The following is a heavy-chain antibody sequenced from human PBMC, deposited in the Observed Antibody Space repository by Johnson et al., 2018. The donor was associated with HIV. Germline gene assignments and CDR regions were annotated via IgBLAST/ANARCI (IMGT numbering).Heavy chain of an antibody. V-gene: IGHV3-33*01. CDR3: ARAHPFYGGNSEGAFDI. D-gene: IGHD4-23*01. CDR2: IWYDGSNK. CDR1: GFTFSSYG. Sequence: QVQLVESGGGVVQPGRSLRLSCAASGFTFSSYGMHWVRQAPGKGLEWVAVIWYDGSNKYYADSVKGRFTISRDNSKNTVSLQMNSLRVEDTAVYYCARAHPFYGGNSEGAFDIWGQGTMVTVSS. J-gene: IGHJ3*02.